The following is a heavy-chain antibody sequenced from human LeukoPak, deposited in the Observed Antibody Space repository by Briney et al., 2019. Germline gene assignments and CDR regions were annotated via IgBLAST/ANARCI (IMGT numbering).Heavy chain of an antibody. Sequence: PGGSVPVSCATSGVTVSINFVSWVRQAPGKGLEWVSVIYSGGDTYYADFVKGRFTISRDNSKNTLNLQMNSLRAEDTAVYYCVRGFYPEYSSRWYRWFDPWGQ. J-gene: IGHJ5*02. D-gene: IGHD6-13*01. CDR1: GVTVSINF. V-gene: IGHV3-66*01. CDR3: VRGFYPEYSSRWYRWFDP. CDR2: IYSGGDT.